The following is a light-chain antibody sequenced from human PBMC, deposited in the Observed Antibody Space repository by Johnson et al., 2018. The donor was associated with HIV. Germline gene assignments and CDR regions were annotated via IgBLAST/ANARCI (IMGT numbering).Light chain of an antibody. CDR2: ENN. V-gene: IGLV1-51*02. CDR1: SSNIGNNS. Sequence: QSVLTQPPSVSAAPGQTVTIPCSGNSSNIGNNSVSWYQQLPGTAPKLLIYENNKRPSGLPDRFSGSKSGTSATLGITGLQPGDEADYYCGTWDSSLSTYYVFGTGTKVTVL. J-gene: IGLJ1*01. CDR3: GTWDSSLSTYYV.